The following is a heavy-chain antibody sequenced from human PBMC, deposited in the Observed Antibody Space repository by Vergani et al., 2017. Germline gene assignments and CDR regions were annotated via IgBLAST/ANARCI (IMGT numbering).Heavy chain of an antibody. J-gene: IGHJ5*02. CDR1: GFTFSNAW. V-gene: IGHV3-15*01. CDR2: IKSKTDGGTT. D-gene: IGHD3-10*01. CDR3: ARDRGSGNPPLGFDP. Sequence: EVQLVESGGGLVKPGGSLRLSCAASGFTFSNAWMSWVRQAPGKGLEWVGRIKSKTDGGTTEYAAPVKGRFTIARDDSKNTLYLQMNSLKTEDTAVYYCARDRGSGNPPLGFDPWGQGTLVTVSS.